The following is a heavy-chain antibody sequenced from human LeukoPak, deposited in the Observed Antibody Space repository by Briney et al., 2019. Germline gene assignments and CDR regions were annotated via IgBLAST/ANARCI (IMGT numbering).Heavy chain of an antibody. V-gene: IGHV3-64*02. Sequence: PGGSLRLSCTASGFTFSSYPMRWVRQAPGKGLEDVSAILGNGDSSFYADSVKGRFTISRDNSKNTLYLQVGSLRPDDMAVYYCARDATSGWSFYYWGQGTQVTVSS. CDR1: GFTFSSYP. CDR2: ILGNGDSS. J-gene: IGHJ4*02. CDR3: ARDATSGWSFYY. D-gene: IGHD6-19*01.